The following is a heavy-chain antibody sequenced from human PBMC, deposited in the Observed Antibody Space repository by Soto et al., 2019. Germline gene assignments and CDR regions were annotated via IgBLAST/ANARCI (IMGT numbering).Heavy chain of an antibody. Sequence: QVQLQESGPGLVKPSGTLSLTCAVSGGSISSSNWWSWVRQPPGKGLGWIGEIYHSGSTNYNPSLKSRVTVSVDKSNNQFSLNLSSVTAAGTAVYYCARDLDGVWGQGTTLTVSS. CDR3: ARDLDGV. CDR2: IYHSGST. CDR1: GGSISSSNW. V-gene: IGHV4-4*02. J-gene: IGHJ6*02.